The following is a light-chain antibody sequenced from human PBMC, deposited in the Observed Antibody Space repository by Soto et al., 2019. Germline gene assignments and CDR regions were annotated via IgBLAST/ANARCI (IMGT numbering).Light chain of an antibody. CDR1: QSVSSSY. V-gene: IGKV3D-20*02. CDR3: QQRSNWLT. CDR2: DAS. Sequence: EIVLTQSPGTLSLSPGERATLSCRASQSVSSSYLAWYQLKPGQAPRLLIYDASSRATGIPDRFSGSGSGTDFTLTISSLEPEDFAVYYCQQRSNWLTFGGGTKVDIK. J-gene: IGKJ4*01.